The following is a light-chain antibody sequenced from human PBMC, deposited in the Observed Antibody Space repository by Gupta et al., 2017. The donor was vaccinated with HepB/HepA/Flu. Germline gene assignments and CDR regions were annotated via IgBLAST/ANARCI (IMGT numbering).Light chain of an antibody. V-gene: IGKV3-15*01. CDR3: QQDTNWPQT. CDR1: QSVGSN. CDR2: AAS. J-gene: IGKJ3*01. Sequence: ERVMTQSPATLSVSPGERVTLSCRASQSVGSNLAWFQQTPGQSPRLLISAASTRATGIPARFSGSGSGTEFTLTISGLQSEDFAVYFCQQDTNWPQTFGHGTKVDIK.